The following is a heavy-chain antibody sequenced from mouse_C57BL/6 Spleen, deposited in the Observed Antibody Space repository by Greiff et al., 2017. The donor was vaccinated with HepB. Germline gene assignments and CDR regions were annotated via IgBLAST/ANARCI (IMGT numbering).Heavy chain of an antibody. D-gene: IGHD2-13*01. J-gene: IGHJ1*03. Sequence: EVKLMESGGGLVQPGGSLKLSCAASGFTFSDYYMYWVRQTPEKRLEWVAYISNGGGSTYYPDTVKGRFTISRDNAKNTLYLQMSRLKSEDTAMYYCARHGDGEVWGTGTTVTVSS. V-gene: IGHV5-12*01. CDR1: GFTFSDYY. CDR3: ARHGDGEV. CDR2: ISNGGGST.